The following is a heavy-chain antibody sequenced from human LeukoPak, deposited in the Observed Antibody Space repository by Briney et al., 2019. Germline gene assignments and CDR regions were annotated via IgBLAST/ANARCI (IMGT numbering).Heavy chain of an antibody. Sequence: ASVKVSCKASGYTFTSYAISWVRQAPGQGLEWMGWISAYNGNTHYAQKVQDRVTMTTDTSTSTAYMELRSLRSDDTAVYYCARDNARAGLSPFDPWGQGTLVTVSS. V-gene: IGHV1-18*01. CDR3: ARDNARAGLSPFDP. D-gene: IGHD3-16*01. CDR1: GYTFTSYA. J-gene: IGHJ5*02. CDR2: ISAYNGNT.